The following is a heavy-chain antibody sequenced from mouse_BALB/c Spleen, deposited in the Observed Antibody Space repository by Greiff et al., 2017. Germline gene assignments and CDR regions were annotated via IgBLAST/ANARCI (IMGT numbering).Heavy chain of an antibody. CDR3: ASFPYYDYDGYAMDY. J-gene: IGHJ4*01. V-gene: IGHV3-2*02. CDR1: GYSITSDYA. Sequence: EVQLQESGPGLVKPSQSLSLTCTVTGYSITSDYAWNWIRQFPGNKLEWMGYISYSGSTSYNPSLKSRISITRDTSKNQFFLQLNSVTTEDTATYYCASFPYYDYDGYAMDYWGQGTSVTVSS. D-gene: IGHD2-4*01. CDR2: ISYSGST.